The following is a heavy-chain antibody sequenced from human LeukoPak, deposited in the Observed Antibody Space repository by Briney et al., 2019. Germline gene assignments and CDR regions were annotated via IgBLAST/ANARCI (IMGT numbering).Heavy chain of an antibody. CDR3: ARVGGGNYYYYGMDV. D-gene: IGHD2-15*01. V-gene: IGHV4-61*08. CDR1: GGSISSGGYY. CDR2: IYYSGST. J-gene: IGHJ6*02. Sequence: SETLSLTCTVSGGSISSGGYYWSWIRQPPGKGLEWIGYIYYSGSTNYNPSLKSRVTISVDLSKSQFSLNLTSVTAADTAVYYCARVGGGNYYYYGMDVWGQGATVTVSS.